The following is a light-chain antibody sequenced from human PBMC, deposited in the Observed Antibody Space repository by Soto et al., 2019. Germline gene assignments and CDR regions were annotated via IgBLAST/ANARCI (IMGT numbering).Light chain of an antibody. CDR1: QSVSSIF. CDR3: QQYCSSPTWT. J-gene: IGKJ1*01. V-gene: IGKV3-20*01. Sequence: EIVLTQSPGTLSLSPGERATLSCRASQSVSSIFLAWYQQKPGQAPRLLIYGASSRATGIPDRFSGSGSGTDFTLTISRLEPEDFAVYYCQQYCSSPTWTFGQGTKVEI. CDR2: GAS.